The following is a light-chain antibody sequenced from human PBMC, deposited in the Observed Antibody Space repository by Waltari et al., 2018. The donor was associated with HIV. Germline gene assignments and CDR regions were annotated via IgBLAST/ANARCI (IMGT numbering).Light chain of an antibody. Sequence: QSVLSHPPSASGTPGQRVTISCSGSRSNLGRNYVFWYQQLPGTAPKLLIYRNNERPSGVPDRFSGSKSGTSASLAISGLRSEDEADYYCAAWDDTLSGPDFGTGTKVTVL. J-gene: IGLJ1*01. CDR2: RNN. CDR3: AAWDDTLSGPD. V-gene: IGLV1-47*01. CDR1: RSNLGRNY.